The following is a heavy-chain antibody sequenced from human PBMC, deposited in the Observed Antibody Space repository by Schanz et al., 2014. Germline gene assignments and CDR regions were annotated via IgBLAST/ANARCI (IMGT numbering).Heavy chain of an antibody. Sequence: VQLVDSGGGLVKPGGSLRLSCAASGFTFRGYAINWVRQAPGKGLEWVSGISGSGASTYYADSVKGRFTISRDNSNKTVDLQMNSLRAEDTALYYCARGLIAAAGGAFDYWGQGTLVAVSA. J-gene: IGHJ4*02. V-gene: IGHV3-23*04. CDR1: GFTFRGYA. CDR3: ARGLIAAAGGAFDY. D-gene: IGHD6-13*01. CDR2: ISGSGAST.